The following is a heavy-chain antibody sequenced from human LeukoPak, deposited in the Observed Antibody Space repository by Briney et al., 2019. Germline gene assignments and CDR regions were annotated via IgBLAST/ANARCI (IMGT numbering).Heavy chain of an antibody. V-gene: IGHV3-53*01. D-gene: IGHD3-22*01. J-gene: IGHJ3*02. CDR2: IYSGSST. Sequence: PGGSLRLSCAASGFTVSSNYMSWVRQAPGKGLEWVSVIYSGSSTYYADSVKGRFTISRDNSKNTLYLQMNSLRAEDTAVYYCAREYYYDSSGYYYRDSGAFDIWGQGTMVTVSS. CDR3: AREYYYDSSGYYYRDSGAFDI. CDR1: GFTVSSNY.